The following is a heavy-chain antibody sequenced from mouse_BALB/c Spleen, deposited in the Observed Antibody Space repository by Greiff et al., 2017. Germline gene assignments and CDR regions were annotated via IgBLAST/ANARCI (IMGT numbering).Heavy chain of an antibody. J-gene: IGHJ3*01. CDR1: GFTFSSYA. CDR3: ARGPLYGYEAWFAY. Sequence: EVKLVESGGGLVKPGGSLKLSCAASGFTFSSYAMSWVRQTPEKRLEWVASISSGGSTYYPDSVKGRFTISRDNARNILYLQMSSLRSEDTAMYYCARGPLYGYEAWFAYWGQGALVTVSA. V-gene: IGHV5-6-5*01. D-gene: IGHD1-2*01. CDR2: ISSGGST.